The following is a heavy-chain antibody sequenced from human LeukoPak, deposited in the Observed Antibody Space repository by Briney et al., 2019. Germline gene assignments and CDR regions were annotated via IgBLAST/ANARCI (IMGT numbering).Heavy chain of an antibody. CDR2: TYYRSKWYN. V-gene: IGHV6-1*01. CDR3: ARGPIAVVPAAIRFWFDP. CDR1: GDSVSSNSAA. D-gene: IGHD2-2*02. J-gene: IGHJ5*02. Sequence: SQTLSLTCAISGDSVSSNSAAWNWIRQSPSRGLEWLGRTYYRSKWYNDYAVSVKSRITINPDTSKNQFSLQLNSVTPEDTAVYYCARGPIAVVPAAIRFWFDPWGQGTLVTVSS.